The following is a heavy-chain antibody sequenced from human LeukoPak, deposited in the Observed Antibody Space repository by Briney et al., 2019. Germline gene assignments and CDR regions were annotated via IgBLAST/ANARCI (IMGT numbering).Heavy chain of an antibody. D-gene: IGHD4-23*01. CDR2: INPSGGST. CDR3: AREIGGHVFDI. Sequence: GASVKVSCKASGYTFPRYYIHWVRQAPGQGLEWMGTINPSGGSTTYAQKFHGRVTMTRDTSTSTVYMELIKLTSEDTAVYYCAREIGGHVFDIWGQGTMVTVSS. V-gene: IGHV1-46*01. CDR1: GYTFPRYY. J-gene: IGHJ3*02.